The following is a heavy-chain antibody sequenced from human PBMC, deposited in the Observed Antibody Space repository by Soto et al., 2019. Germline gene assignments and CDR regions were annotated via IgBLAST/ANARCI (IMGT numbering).Heavy chain of an antibody. CDR3: ARGRESSSGYCDGLDY. V-gene: IGHV4-59*12. D-gene: IGHD3-22*01. CDR1: GDSISGYY. CDR2: MYYTGNT. Sequence: SETLSLTCSVSGDSISGYYRIWIRQPPGKGLEWIAYMYYTGNTDYNPSLKSRVTISVDTSKNQFSLNLNSVTAADTAVYYCARGRESSSGYCDGLDYWGQGTLVTVS. J-gene: IGHJ4*02.